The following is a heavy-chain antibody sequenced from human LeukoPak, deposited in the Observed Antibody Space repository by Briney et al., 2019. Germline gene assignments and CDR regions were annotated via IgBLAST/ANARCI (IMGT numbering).Heavy chain of an antibody. CDR3: VRDLKGDYGSGLSDV. CDR2: INQDGSAK. Sequence: GGSLRLSCAASGFMFTSYWMSWVRQAPGKGLEWVANINQDGSAKYYVDSVKGRFTISRDNAKKSLYLQMNSLRAEDRAVYYCVRDLKGDYGSGLSDVWGKGTTVTVSS. D-gene: IGHD3-10*01. J-gene: IGHJ6*04. V-gene: IGHV3-7*01. CDR1: GFMFTSYW.